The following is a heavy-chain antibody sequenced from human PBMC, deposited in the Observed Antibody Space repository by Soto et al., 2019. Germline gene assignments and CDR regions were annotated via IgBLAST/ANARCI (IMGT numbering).Heavy chain of an antibody. CDR1: GFTFSSYA. D-gene: IGHD4-17*01. Sequence: EVQLLESGGGLVQPGGSLRLSCAASGFTFSSYAMTSVRQAPGKGLEWVSAISGSGGSGGSTYYADSVKGRFTISSDNSKNTLYLQMNSLRVEDTAVYYCAKDLSTVTTGYFQHWGQGTLVTVSS. CDR2: ISGSGGSGGST. V-gene: IGHV3-23*01. J-gene: IGHJ1*01. CDR3: AKDLSTVTTGYFQH.